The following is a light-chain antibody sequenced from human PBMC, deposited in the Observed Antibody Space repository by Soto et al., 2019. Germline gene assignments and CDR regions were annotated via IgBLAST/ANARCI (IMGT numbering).Light chain of an antibody. V-gene: IGKV1-9*01. CDR2: GAS. CDR1: QGISSY. Sequence: DIPLTQSPSFLSASVGDRVTITCRASQGISSYLAWYHQEPGKATKLLISGASTLQSGVPSRFSGIGSGTEFTLPNSSLQLEEFATYYFQQLYSFPVTFGQGTRLKIK. CDR3: QQLYSFPVT. J-gene: IGKJ5*01.